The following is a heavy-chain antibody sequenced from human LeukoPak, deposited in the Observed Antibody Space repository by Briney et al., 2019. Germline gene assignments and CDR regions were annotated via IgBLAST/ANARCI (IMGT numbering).Heavy chain of an antibody. V-gene: IGHV4-34*11. CDR3: ARDPGALITMTINNWFDP. CDR1: GGSFSGYY. CDR2: IYYTGST. J-gene: IGHJ5*02. D-gene: IGHD3-22*01. Sequence: SETLSLTCAVYGGSFSGYYWSWIRQTPGKGLEWIGSIYYTGSTYSNPSLRSRVTISIDTSKNQFSLNLSSVTAADTAVYYCARDPGALITMTINNWFDPWGQGTLVTVSS.